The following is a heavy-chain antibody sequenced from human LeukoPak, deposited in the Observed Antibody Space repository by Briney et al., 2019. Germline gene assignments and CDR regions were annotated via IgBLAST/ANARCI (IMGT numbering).Heavy chain of an antibody. CDR3: ARVGNFWSGYYKANWFDP. CDR1: GYTFTSYG. Sequence: ASVKVSCKASGYTFTSYGISWVRQAPGQGLEWMGWISAYNGNTNYARKLQGRVTMTTDTSTSTAYMELRSLRSDDTAVYYCARVGNFWSGYYKANWFDPWGQGTLVTVSS. D-gene: IGHD3-3*01. J-gene: IGHJ5*02. CDR2: ISAYNGNT. V-gene: IGHV1-18*01.